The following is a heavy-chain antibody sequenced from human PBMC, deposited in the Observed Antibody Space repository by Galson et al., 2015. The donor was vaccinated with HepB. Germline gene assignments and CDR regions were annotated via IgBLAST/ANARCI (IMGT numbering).Heavy chain of an antibody. CDR2: INPSGGGT. V-gene: IGHV1-2*06. CDR1: GYTFIAYS. CDR3: ARRGNFWEIDY. J-gene: IGHJ4*02. Sequence: SVKVSCKASGYTFIAYSLYWVRQAPGQGLEWMGLINPSGGGTTFAQKFQGRVTMTRDTSISTAYMELSSLRYDDVAVYYCARRGNFWEIDYWGQGTLLTVSS. D-gene: IGHD1-26*01.